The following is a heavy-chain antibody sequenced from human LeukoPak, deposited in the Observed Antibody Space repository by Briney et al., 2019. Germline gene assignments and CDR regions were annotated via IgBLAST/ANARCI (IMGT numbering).Heavy chain of an antibody. Sequence: GGSLRLSCAASGFTFSSYWMSWVRQAPGKGLEWVANIKQDGSEKDYVDSVKGRFTISRDNSKNTLYLQMNSLRGGDTAVYYCAKFDNRIVGAASFNYWGQGTLVTVSS. J-gene: IGHJ4*02. V-gene: IGHV3-7*01. D-gene: IGHD1-26*01. CDR3: AKFDNRIVGAASFNY. CDR2: IKQDGSEK. CDR1: GFTFSSYW.